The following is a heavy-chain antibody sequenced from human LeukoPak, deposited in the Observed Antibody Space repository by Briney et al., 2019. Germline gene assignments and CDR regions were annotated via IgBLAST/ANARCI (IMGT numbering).Heavy chain of an antibody. D-gene: IGHD6-13*01. Sequence: GGSLRLSCAASGFAFSSNWMHWVRQAPGKGLVWVSHISTDARTITYGDFVKGRFTISRDNAKNTLYLQMNSLRAEDTALYYCVRGQATAWGLDYWGQGTLVTVSS. CDR2: ISTDARTI. J-gene: IGHJ4*02. CDR1: GFAFSSNW. CDR3: VRGQATAWGLDY. V-gene: IGHV3-74*01.